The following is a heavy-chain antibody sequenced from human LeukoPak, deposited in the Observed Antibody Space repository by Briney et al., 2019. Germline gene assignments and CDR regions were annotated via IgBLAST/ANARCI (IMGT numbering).Heavy chain of an antibody. Sequence: GSLRLSCAASGFTLSNYWMSWVRQAPGKGLEWVANIKQDGSEKYYADSVKGRFTISRDSAKNSLYLQMNSLRAEDTAVYYCARNRGADYWGQGTLVTVSS. CDR2: IKQDGSEK. J-gene: IGHJ4*02. D-gene: IGHD3-10*01. CDR1: GFTLSNYW. V-gene: IGHV3-7*01. CDR3: ARNRGADY.